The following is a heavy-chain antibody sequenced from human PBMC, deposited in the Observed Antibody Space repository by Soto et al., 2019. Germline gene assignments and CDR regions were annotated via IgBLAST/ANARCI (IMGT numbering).Heavy chain of an antibody. J-gene: IGHJ6*02. D-gene: IGHD1-26*01. CDR1: GFTFSSYA. Sequence: EVQLLESGGGLVQPGESLRLSCAASGFTFSSYAMSWVRQAPGKGLEWVSTISGSGGSTYYADSVKGRFTISRDNYVNTLILQMNRLRAEDTAVYYCAKVWEMTVKTRNYFYGMDVWGQGTTVTVSS. CDR3: AKVWEMTVKTRNYFYGMDV. CDR2: ISGSGGST. V-gene: IGHV3-23*01.